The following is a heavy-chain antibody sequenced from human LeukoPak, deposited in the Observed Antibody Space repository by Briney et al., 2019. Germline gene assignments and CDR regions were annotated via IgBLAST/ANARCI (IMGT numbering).Heavy chain of an antibody. D-gene: IGHD4-17*01. CDR3: AREPTGYGIDV. CDR1: GYSFTAFY. J-gene: IGHJ6*02. Sequence: ASVKVSCKTSGYSFTAFYIHWVRQAPGQGLEWMGWINPNSGDTNYAQKFQGRVTMTRDTSISTTYMELSRLRSDDTAVYYCAREPTGYGIDVWGQGTTVTVSS. CDR2: INPNSGDT. V-gene: IGHV1-2*02.